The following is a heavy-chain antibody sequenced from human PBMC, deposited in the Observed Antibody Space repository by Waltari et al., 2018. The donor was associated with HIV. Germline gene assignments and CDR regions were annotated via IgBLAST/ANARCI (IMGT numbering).Heavy chain of an antibody. CDR2: ISSSGRTI. CDR1: GFPFRAYS. V-gene: IGHV3-48*02. Sequence: EVQLVESGGGLIQPGGSLRLSCAPSGFPFRAYSLNRVRQAPGKGLEWSSFISSSGRTIYYADSVKGRFTISRENAKNSLGLQRNSLRDEDTAVYYCARGIELWSPFDYWGQGTLVTVSS. J-gene: IGHJ4*02. D-gene: IGHD5-18*01. CDR3: ARGIELWSPFDY.